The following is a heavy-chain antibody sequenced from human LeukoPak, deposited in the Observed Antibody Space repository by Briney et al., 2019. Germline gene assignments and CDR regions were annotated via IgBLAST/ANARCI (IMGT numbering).Heavy chain of an antibody. CDR3: ARLGKSHAYDY. J-gene: IGHJ4*02. CDR2: IYPGDSDT. D-gene: IGHD2-2*01. CDR1: GYSSTGYC. V-gene: IGHV5-51*01. Sequence: GESLNISCMGSGYSSTGYCIGWVRQMPGKGLEWMGIIYPGDSDTRYSPSFQGQVTISADKSISTAYLQWSSLKASGTAMYYCARLGKSHAYDYWGQGTLVTVSS.